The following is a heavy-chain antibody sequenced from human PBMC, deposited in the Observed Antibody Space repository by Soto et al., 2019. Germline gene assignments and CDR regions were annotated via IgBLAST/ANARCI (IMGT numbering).Heavy chain of an antibody. V-gene: IGHV2-26*01. CDR1: GFSLSNARMG. CDR3: ARGDMKYYYDSSGYYYDY. D-gene: IGHD3-22*01. Sequence: QVTLKESGPVLVKPTETLTLTCTVSGFSLSNARMGVSWIRQPPGKALEWLAHIFSNDEKSYSTSLKSSLTISKDTSKSQVVLTMTNMDPVDTATYYCARGDMKYYYDSSGYYYDYWGQGTLVTVSS. CDR2: IFSNDEK. J-gene: IGHJ4*02.